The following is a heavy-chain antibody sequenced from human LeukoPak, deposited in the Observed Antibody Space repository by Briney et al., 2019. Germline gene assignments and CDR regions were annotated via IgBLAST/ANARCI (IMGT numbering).Heavy chain of an antibody. V-gene: IGHV3-30*04. Sequence: GGSLRLSCAASGFTFSSYAMHWVRQAPGKGLEGVAVISYDGSNKYYADSVKGRFTISRDNSKNTLYLQMNSLRAEDTAVYYCARGREIVVPSPTSHAFDIWGQGTMVTVSS. D-gene: IGHD3-22*01. J-gene: IGHJ3*02. CDR3: ARGREIVVPSPTSHAFDI. CDR1: GFTFSSYA. CDR2: ISYDGSNK.